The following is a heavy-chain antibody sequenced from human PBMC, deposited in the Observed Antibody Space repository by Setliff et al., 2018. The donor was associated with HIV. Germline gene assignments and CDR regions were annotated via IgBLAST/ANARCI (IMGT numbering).Heavy chain of an antibody. D-gene: IGHD2-15*01. CDR3: ARGGGSRAATSSYYYIDV. CDR2: VFYSGSA. J-gene: IGHJ6*03. V-gene: IGHV4-59*01. Sequence: SETLSLTCTVSGGSTSGYYWNWIRQSPGKGLEWIGCVFYSGSANYSPSLKSRVSISADTSKNQFSLKLSSVTAADTAVYYCARGGGSRAATSSYYYIDVWGKGTTVTVSS. CDR1: GGSTSGYY.